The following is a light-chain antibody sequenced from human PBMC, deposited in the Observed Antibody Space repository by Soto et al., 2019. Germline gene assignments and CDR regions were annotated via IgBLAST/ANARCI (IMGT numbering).Light chain of an antibody. CDR3: CSYAGNYRV. CDR1: SSDVDSYNY. Sequence: QSVLTQPRSVSGSPGQSVTISCTGTSSDVDSYNYVSWYQQYPGKAPKLMIYDVTKRPSGVPDRFSGSKSGNTASLTISGLQAEDEADYYCCSYAGNYRVFGGGTKLTVL. V-gene: IGLV2-11*01. CDR2: DVT. J-gene: IGLJ3*02.